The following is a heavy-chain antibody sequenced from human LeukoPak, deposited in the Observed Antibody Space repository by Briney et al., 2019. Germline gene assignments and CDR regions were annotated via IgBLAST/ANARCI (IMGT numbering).Heavy chain of an antibody. V-gene: IGHV1-8*01. CDR2: MNPNSGNT. CDR3: AIQYPGMASYYFDY. D-gene: IGHD6-13*01. Sequence: ASVKVSCKASGYTFTSYDINWVRQATGQGLEWMGWMNPNSGNTGYAQKFQGRVTMTRNTSISTAYMELSSLRSEDTAVYYCAIQYPGMASYYFDYWGQGTLVTVSS. CDR1: GYTFTSYD. J-gene: IGHJ4*02.